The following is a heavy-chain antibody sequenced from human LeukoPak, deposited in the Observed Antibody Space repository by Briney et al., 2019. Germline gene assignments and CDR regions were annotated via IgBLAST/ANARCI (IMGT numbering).Heavy chain of an antibody. V-gene: IGHV4-59*08. CDR3: ARHKGDYYDSSGYWYYFDY. J-gene: IGHJ4*02. D-gene: IGHD3-22*01. CDR2: XXXSGST. Sequence: GXXXXSGSTNYNPSLKSRVTISVDTSKNQFSLKLSSVTAADTAVHYCARHKGDYYDSSGYWYYFDYWGQGTLVTVSS.